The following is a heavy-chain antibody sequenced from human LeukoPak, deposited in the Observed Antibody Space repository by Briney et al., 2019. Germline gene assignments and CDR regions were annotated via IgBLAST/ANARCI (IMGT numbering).Heavy chain of an antibody. D-gene: IGHD4-17*01. Sequence: SVKLSCKASGYTFTGYYMHWGRHPPRPGHEWMGWINTNSGGTNDAQKFEGRVTMTRDTSISTAYMELSRLRSDDTAVYGCARDRYVDYLYWGQGILVSV. CDR1: GYTFTGYY. CDR3: ARDRYVDYLY. V-gene: IGHV1-2*02. J-gene: IGHJ4*02. CDR2: INTNSGGT.